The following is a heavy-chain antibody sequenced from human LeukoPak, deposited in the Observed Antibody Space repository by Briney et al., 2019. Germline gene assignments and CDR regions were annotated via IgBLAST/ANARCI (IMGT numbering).Heavy chain of an antibody. CDR1: GFTFSSYG. V-gene: IGHV3-30*18. CDR3: AKERDISSSWYLSNYFDY. Sequence: GSLRLSCAASGFTFSSYGMHWVRQAPGKGLEWVAVISYDGSNTYYADSVKGRFTISRDNSKNTLYLQMNGLRAEDTAVYYCAKERDISSSWYLSNYFDYWGQGTLVIVSS. D-gene: IGHD6-13*01. CDR2: ISYDGSNT. J-gene: IGHJ4*02.